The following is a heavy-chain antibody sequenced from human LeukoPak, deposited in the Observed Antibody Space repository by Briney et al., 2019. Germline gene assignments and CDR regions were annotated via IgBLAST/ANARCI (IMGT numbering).Heavy chain of an antibody. CDR1: GFTFSSYG. J-gene: IGHJ4*02. D-gene: IGHD5-18*01. CDR2: ISNDGSKK. CDR3: AKDRYSYAFEYSDS. V-gene: IGHV3-30*18. Sequence: GGSLRLSCAASGFTFSSYGMHWVRKAPGKGLDWVAVISNDGSKKYYADSVKGRFTISRDNSKNTLSLQVSSLRTEDTAVYYCAKDRYSYAFEYSDSWGQGTLVTVSS.